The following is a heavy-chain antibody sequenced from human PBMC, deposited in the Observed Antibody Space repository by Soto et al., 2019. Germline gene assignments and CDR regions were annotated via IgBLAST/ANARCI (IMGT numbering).Heavy chain of an antibody. J-gene: IGHJ4*02. CDR3: ARLVLGYCSGGSCYPFYFDY. V-gene: IGHV4-31*03. D-gene: IGHD2-15*01. CDR1: GGSIRSGGYY. CDR2: IYYSGST. Sequence: NVSGGSIRSGGYYWSWIRQHTEKGLEWIGYIYYSGSTYYNPSLKSRVTISVDTSKNQFSLKLSSVTAADTAVYYCARLVLGYCSGGSCYPFYFDYWGQGTLVTVSS.